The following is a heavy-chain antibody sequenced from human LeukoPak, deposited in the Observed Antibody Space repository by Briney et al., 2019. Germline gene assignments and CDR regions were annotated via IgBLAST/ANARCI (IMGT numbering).Heavy chain of an antibody. V-gene: IGHV1-2*04. D-gene: IGHD3-22*01. CDR1: GYTFTGYY. CDR2: INPNSGGT. J-gene: IGHJ4*02. CDR3: ARDLHPNYDSSGPEDY. Sequence: ASVKVSCKASGYTFTGYYMHWVRQAPGQGLEWMGWINPNSGGTNYAQKFQGWVTMTRDTSISTAYMELSRLRSDDTAVYYCARDLHPNYDSSGPEDYWGQGTLVTVSS.